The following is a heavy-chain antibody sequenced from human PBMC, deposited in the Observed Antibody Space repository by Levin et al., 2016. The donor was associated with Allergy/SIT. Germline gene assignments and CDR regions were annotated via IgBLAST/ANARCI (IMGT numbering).Heavy chain of an antibody. V-gene: IGHV3-30*18. CDR3: AKATVTTLAYYYYGMDV. J-gene: IGHJ6*02. CDR1: GFTFSSYG. Sequence: LSLTCAASGFTFSSYGMHWVRQAPGKGLEWVAVISNDGSYKYYADSVKGRFTLSRDNSKNTLYLQMNSLRAEDTAVYYCAKATVTTLAYYYYGMDVWGPGTTVTVSS. CDR2: ISNDGSYK. D-gene: IGHD4-17*01.